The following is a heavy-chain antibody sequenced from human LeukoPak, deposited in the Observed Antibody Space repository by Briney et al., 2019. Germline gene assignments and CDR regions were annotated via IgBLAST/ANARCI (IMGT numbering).Heavy chain of an antibody. V-gene: IGHV3-30*14. CDR1: GFTFSLYA. J-gene: IGHJ5*02. CDR3: AKGSGWFDP. Sequence: GSLRLSCSASGFTFSLYAMHWVRQAPGKGLEWVAVISYDGSNKYYADSVKGRFTISRDNSKNTLYLQMNSLRAEDTAVYYCAKGSGWFDPWGQGTLVTVSS. CDR2: ISYDGSNK.